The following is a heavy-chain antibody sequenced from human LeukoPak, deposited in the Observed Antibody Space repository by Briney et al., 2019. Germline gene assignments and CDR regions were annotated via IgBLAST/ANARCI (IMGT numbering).Heavy chain of an antibody. CDR3: ARTPAPYSSSFWFDP. CDR2: IWYDGSNK. J-gene: IGHJ5*02. V-gene: IGHV3-33*01. D-gene: IGHD6-6*01. Sequence: GGSLRLSCAASGFTFSTYGLHWVRQAPGKGLEWLALIWYDGSNKYYADSVKGRFSISRDNHKNTLYLQMNSLRAEDTAVYYCARTPAPYSSSFWFDPWGQGTLVTVSS. CDR1: GFTFSTYG.